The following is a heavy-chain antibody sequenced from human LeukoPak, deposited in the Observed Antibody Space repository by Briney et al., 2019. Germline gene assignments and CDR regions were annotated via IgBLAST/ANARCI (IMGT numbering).Heavy chain of an antibody. CDR2: IFFTGNT. CDR1: GFTFSYHY. Sequence: GSLRLSCEASGFTFSYHYIDWVRQAPGEGLEWIGYIFFTGNTNYNPSVRSRVTISIDTSKNQFSLHLSSVTAADTAVYYCARHGGVTAFDYWGQGTLVTVSS. J-gene: IGHJ4*02. V-gene: IGHV4-59*08. D-gene: IGHD2-21*02. CDR3: ARHGGVTAFDY.